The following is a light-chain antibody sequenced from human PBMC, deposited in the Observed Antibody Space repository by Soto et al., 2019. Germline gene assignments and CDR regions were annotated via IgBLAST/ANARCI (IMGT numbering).Light chain of an antibody. J-gene: IGKJ2*01. CDR3: QQRFHWPRFT. Sequence: EIVLTQSPATLSLSPGERATLSCRASQSVSSYLAWYQQKPGQAPRLLIYDASNRATGIPARFSGGGSGTDFTLTISSLEPEDFAVYYCQQRFHWPRFTFGQGTKLEIK. CDR2: DAS. V-gene: IGKV3-11*01. CDR1: QSVSSY.